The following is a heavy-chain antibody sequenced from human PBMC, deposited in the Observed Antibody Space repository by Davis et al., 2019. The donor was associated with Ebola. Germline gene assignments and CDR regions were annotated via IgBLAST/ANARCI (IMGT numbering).Heavy chain of an antibody. CDR3: AKDLDDYGDYGSLLDY. D-gene: IGHD4-17*01. CDR2: IYSGGST. V-gene: IGHV3-53*05. CDR1: GFTVSSNY. Sequence: GESLKISCAASGFTVSSNYMSWVRQAPGKGLEWVSVIYSGGSTYYVDSVKGRFIISRDNSKNTLYLQMNSLRAEDTAVYYCAKDLDDYGDYGSLLDYWGQGTLVTVSS. J-gene: IGHJ4*02.